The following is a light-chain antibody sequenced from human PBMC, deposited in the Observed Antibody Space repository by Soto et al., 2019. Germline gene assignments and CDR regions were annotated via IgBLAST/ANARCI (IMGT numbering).Light chain of an antibody. J-gene: IGKJ1*01. CDR2: GAS. Sequence: EIVMTQSPATLSVSPGERATLSCRASESVGSNLAWYQQKPGQAPRLLIHGASKRATGIPDRFSGSGSGTDFTLTISRLEPEDFAVYYCQQYGSSGTFGQGTKV. CDR1: ESVGSN. V-gene: IGKV3-20*01. CDR3: QQYGSSGT.